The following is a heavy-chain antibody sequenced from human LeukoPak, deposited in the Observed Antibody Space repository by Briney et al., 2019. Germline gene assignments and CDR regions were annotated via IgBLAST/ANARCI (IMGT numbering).Heavy chain of an antibody. CDR3: ARGSVAGTRVDY. J-gene: IGHJ4*02. D-gene: IGHD6-19*01. CDR2: IYHSGST. V-gene: IGHV4-30-2*01. CDR1: GGSISSGGYS. Sequence: PSETLSLTCAVSGGSISSGGYSWSWIRQPPGKGLEWIGYIYHSGSTYYNPSLKSRVTISVDRSKNQFSLNLSSVTAADTAVYYCARGSVAGTRVDYWGQGTLVTVSS.